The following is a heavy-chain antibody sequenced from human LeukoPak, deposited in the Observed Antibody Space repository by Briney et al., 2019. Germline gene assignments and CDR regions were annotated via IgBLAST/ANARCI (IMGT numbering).Heavy chain of an antibody. J-gene: IGHJ4*02. CDR3: ASIHRGVYSGRWSDY. V-gene: IGHV4-4*02. CDR1: GGSISSSNW. D-gene: IGHD1-26*01. Sequence: SETLSLTCAVSGGSISSSNWWSWVRQHPGKGLEWIGEIYHSGSTNYNPSLKSRVTISVDKSKNQFSLKLSSVTAADTAVYYCASIHRGVYSGRWSDYWGQGTLVTVSS. CDR2: IYHSGST.